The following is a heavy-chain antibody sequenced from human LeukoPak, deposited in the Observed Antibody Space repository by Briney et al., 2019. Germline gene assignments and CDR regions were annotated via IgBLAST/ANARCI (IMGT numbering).Heavy chain of an antibody. J-gene: IGHJ4*02. CDR2: INHSGST. Sequence: TSETLSLTCAVYGGSFSGYYWSWIRQPPGKGLEWIGEINHSGSTNYNPSLKSRVTISVDTSKNQFSLKLSSVTAADTAVYYCARGSDEVGRKNFGYWGQGTLVTVSS. D-gene: IGHD1-26*01. V-gene: IGHV4-34*01. CDR3: ARGSDEVGRKNFGY. CDR1: GGSFSGYY.